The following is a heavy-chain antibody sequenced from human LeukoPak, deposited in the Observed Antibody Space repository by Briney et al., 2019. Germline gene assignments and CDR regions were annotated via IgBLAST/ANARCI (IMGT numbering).Heavy chain of an antibody. J-gene: IGHJ4*02. D-gene: IGHD5-18*01. V-gene: IGHV4-34*01. CDR1: GGSFSGYY. CDR3: ARSWGRGYSYGRFDY. Sequence: PSETLSLTCAVYGGSFSGYYWSWIRQPPGKGLEWIGEINHSGSTNYNPSLKSRVTISVDTSKNQFSLKQSSVTAADTAVYYCARSWGRGYSYGRFDYWGQGTLVTVSS. CDR2: INHSGST.